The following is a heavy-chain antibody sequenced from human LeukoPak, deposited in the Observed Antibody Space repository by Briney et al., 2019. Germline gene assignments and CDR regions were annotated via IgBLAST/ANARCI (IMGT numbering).Heavy chain of an antibody. D-gene: IGHD5-12*01. Sequence: GRSLGLSCAASGFTFSSYGMHWVRQAPGKGLEWVAVIWYDGSNKYYADSVKGRFTISRDNSKNTLYLQMNSLRAEDTAVYYCAMSGYDTVFTNSYYFDYWGQGTLVTVSS. CDR2: IWYDGSNK. CDR3: AMSGYDTVFTNSYYFDY. CDR1: GFTFSSYG. V-gene: IGHV3-33*01. J-gene: IGHJ4*02.